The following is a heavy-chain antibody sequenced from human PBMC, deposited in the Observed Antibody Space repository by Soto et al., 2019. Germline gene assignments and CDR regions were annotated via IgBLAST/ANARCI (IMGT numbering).Heavy chain of an antibody. CDR2: IIPIFGTA. J-gene: IGHJ5*02. V-gene: IGHV1-69*06. D-gene: IGHD1-26*01. Sequence: ASVKVSCKASGGTFSSYAISWVRQAPGQGLEWMGGIIPIFGTANYAQKFQGRVTITADKSTSTAYMELSSLRSEDTAVYYCASMGATTGRGWFDPWGQGTLVTVSS. CDR3: ASMGATTGRGWFDP. CDR1: GGTFSSYA.